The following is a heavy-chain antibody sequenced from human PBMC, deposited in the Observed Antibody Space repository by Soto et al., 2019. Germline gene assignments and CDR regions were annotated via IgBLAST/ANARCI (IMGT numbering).Heavy chain of an antibody. J-gene: IGHJ4*02. D-gene: IGHD4-17*01. CDR2: ISAYNGNT. Sequence: APATFSGQDSCYTFNSSGISWVRQDPGQGLEWMGWISAYNGNTNYAQKLQGRVTMTTDTSTSTAYMELRSLRSDDTAVYYCARELHDYGDYFGYWGQGTLVTVSA. CDR1: CYTFNSSG. CDR3: ARELHDYGDYFGY. V-gene: IGHV1-18*01.